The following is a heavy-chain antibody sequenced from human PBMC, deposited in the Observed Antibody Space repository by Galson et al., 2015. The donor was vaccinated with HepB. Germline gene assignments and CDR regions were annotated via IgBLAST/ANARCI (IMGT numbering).Heavy chain of an antibody. CDR3: AKGYGLFDS. J-gene: IGHJ5*01. CDR2: ITGKGDST. Sequence: SLRLSCAASGFAFDSHAMSWVRQAPGGGLEWISGITGKGDSTFCADSVKGRFTVSRDNSNNMLYLQMNSLRAEDVGLYFCAKGYGLFDSWGQGILVTVSS. CDR1: GFAFDSHA. D-gene: IGHD5-18*01. V-gene: IGHV3-23*01.